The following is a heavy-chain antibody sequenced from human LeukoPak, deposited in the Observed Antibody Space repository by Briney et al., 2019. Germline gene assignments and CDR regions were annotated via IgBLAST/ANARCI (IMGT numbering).Heavy chain of an antibody. D-gene: IGHD6-19*01. V-gene: IGHV3-21*01. CDR1: GFTFSSYS. Sequence: GGSLRLSCAASGFTFSSYSMNWVRQAPGKGLEWVSSISSSSSYIYYADSVKGRFTISRDNAKNSLYLQMNSLRAEDTAVYYCARGIGILDWLGYWGQGTLVTVSS. CDR2: ISSSSSYI. J-gene: IGHJ4*02. CDR3: ARGIGILDWLGY.